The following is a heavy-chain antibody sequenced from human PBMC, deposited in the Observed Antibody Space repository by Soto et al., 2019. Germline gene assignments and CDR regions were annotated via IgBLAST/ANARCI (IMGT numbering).Heavy chain of an antibody. CDR3: ARRASIAVAGSYYYYGMDV. J-gene: IGHJ6*02. V-gene: IGHV4-34*01. CDR1: GGSFSGYY. CDR2: INHSGST. D-gene: IGHD6-19*01. Sequence: PSETLSLTCAVYGGSFSGYYWSWIRQPPGNGLEWIGEINHSGSTNYNPSLKSRVTISVDTSKNQFSLKLSSVTAADTAVYYCARRASIAVAGSYYYYGMDVWGQGTTVTVSS.